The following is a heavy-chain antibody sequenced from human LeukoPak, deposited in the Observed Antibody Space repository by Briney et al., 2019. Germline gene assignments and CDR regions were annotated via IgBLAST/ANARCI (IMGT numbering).Heavy chain of an antibody. Sequence: GSLRLSCAVPGINFRGYWMAWVRQAPGKGLGWVANMKQDGSEKYYVDSVKGRFTISRDNAKNSLYLEMNSLRVEDTAVYYCARDLGHTGYDLYDYWGQGTLVTVSS. J-gene: IGHJ4*02. D-gene: IGHD5-12*01. CDR2: MKQDGSEK. CDR3: ARDLGHTGYDLYDY. CDR1: GINFRGYW. V-gene: IGHV3-7*01.